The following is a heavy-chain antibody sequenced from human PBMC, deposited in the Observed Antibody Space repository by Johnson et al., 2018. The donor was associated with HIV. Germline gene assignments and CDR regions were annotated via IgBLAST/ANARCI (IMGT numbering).Heavy chain of an antibody. J-gene: IGHJ3*01. CDR2: INWNGGSM. V-gene: IGHV3-20*04. D-gene: IGHD3-10*01. Sequence: VQLVESGGGMVRPGGSLRLSCAASGFIFDNYAMSWVRQAPGKGLEWVSVINWNGGSMGYANSVKGRFTISRYNSKNTLYLQMGSLRAEDMAVYYCARSYSTDALDVWGQGTMVTVSS. CDR3: ARSYSTDALDV. CDR1: GFIFDNYA.